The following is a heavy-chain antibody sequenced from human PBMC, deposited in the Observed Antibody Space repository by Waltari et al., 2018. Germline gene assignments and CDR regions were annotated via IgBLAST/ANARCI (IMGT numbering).Heavy chain of an antibody. J-gene: IGHJ4*02. CDR2: INHSGST. CDR1: GGSFSGSY. D-gene: IGHD3-22*01. Sequence: QVQLQQWGAGLLKPSETLSLTCAVYGGSFSGSYWSWIRQPPGKGLEWIGEINHSGSTNDTPSLKSRVTISVDTSKNQLSLKLSSVTAADTAVYYCARGRSSGYYQSFDYWGQGTLVTVSS. CDR3: ARGRSSGYYQSFDY. V-gene: IGHV4-34*01.